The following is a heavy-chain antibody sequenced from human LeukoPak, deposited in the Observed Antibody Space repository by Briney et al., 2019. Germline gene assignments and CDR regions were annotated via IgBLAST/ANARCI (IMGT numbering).Heavy chain of an antibody. CDR2: IRSNSDGGTI. V-gene: IGHV3-15*07. CDR3: ATDFYDTT. D-gene: IGHD3-22*01. CDR1: GITFSNAW. Sequence: PGGSLRLSCATSGITFSNAWMNWVRQAPGKGLEWVGRIRSNSDGGTIDYAAPVKGRFALSRDDSKNTLYLQMNSLQIEDTAVYYCATDFYDTTWGQGTLVTVSS. J-gene: IGHJ5*02.